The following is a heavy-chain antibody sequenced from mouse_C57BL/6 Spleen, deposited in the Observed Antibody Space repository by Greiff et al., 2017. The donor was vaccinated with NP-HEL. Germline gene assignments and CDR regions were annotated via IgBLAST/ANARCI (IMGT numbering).Heavy chain of an antibody. D-gene: IGHD1-1*01. V-gene: IGHV1-42*01. J-gene: IGHJ2*01. CDR2: INPSTGGT. CDR1: GYSFTGYY. CDR3: ARRPHYYGSSYVFDY. Sequence: DVQLQESGPELVKPGASVKISCKASGYSFTGYYMNWVKQSPEKSLEWIGEINPSTGGTTYNQKFKAKATLTVDKSSSTAYMQLKSLTSEDSAVYYCARRPHYYGSSYVFDYWGQGTTLTVSS.